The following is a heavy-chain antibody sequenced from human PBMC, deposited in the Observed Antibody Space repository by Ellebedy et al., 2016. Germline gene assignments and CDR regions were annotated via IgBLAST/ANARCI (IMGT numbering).Heavy chain of an antibody. V-gene: IGHV3-33*01. CDR1: GFSFSEYV. J-gene: IGHJ6*02. CDR3: ARGTGNWVFYGLDV. D-gene: IGHD1-1*01. Sequence: GGSLRLSXAASGFSFSEYVMHWVRQAPGKGLEWVAFIWPDGRERDYVHSVKGRFTISRDNSKKMLYLQMTSLRAEDTAVYYCARGTGNWVFYGLDVWGQGTTVTVSS. CDR2: IWPDGRER.